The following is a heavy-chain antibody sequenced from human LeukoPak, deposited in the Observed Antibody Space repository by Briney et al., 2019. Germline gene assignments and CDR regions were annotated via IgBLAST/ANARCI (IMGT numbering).Heavy chain of an antibody. CDR1: GYTFTSYA. V-gene: IGHV7-4-1*02. CDR2: FNTNTGNP. CDR3: ARPGIAVAGIVASFDI. Sequence: ASVKVSCKASGYTFTSYAMNWVRQAPGQGLEWMGWFNTNTGNPTYAQGFTGRFVFSLDTSVSTAYLQISSLKAEDTAVYYCARPGIAVAGIVASFDIWGQGTMVTVSS. J-gene: IGHJ3*02. D-gene: IGHD6-19*01.